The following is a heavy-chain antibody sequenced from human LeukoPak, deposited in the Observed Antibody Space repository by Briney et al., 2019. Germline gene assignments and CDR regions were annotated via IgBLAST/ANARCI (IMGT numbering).Heavy chain of an antibody. CDR3: AKVFDILIGSFDY. D-gene: IGHD3-9*01. V-gene: IGHV3-21*01. CDR2: ISGSAISI. Sequence: PGGSLRLSCAASGFTFSSYAMSWARQAPGKGLEWVSSISGSAISIDYADSVKGRFTISRDNAKNSVHLQMNSLRAEDTAVYYCAKVFDILIGSFDYWGQGTLVTVSS. J-gene: IGHJ4*02. CDR1: GFTFSSYA.